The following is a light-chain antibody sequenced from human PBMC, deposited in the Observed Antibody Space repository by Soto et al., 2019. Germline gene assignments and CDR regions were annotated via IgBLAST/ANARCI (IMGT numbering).Light chain of an antibody. CDR3: QQYNDWPYT. Sequence: EIVMTQSPATLSVSPGERVTLSCRASQSVSSNLAWYQQKPGQPPRLLIYGASTRATGIPARFSGSVSGTEFTLTVSSLQSEDFAVFYCQQYNDWPYTFGQGTKLEIK. V-gene: IGKV3-15*01. CDR1: QSVSSN. J-gene: IGKJ2*01. CDR2: GAS.